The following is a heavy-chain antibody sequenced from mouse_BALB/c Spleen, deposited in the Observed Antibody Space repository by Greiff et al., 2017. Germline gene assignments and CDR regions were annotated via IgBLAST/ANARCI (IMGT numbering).Heavy chain of an antibody. D-gene: IGHD2-4*01. CDR2: ISSGGST. V-gene: IGHV5-6-5*01. CDR3: ARGRYDYDYYFDY. Sequence: EVQLQESGGGLVKPGGSLKLSCAASGFTFSSYAMSWVRQTPEKRLEWVASISSGGSTYYPDSVKGRFTISRDNARNILYLQMSSLRSEDTAMYYCARGRYDYDYYFDYWGQGTTLTVSA. J-gene: IGHJ2*01. CDR1: GFTFSSYA.